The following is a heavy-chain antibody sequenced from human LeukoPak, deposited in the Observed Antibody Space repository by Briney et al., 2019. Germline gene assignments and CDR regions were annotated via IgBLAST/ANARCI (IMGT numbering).Heavy chain of an antibody. D-gene: IGHD6-13*01. CDR2: ISSSSSYI. J-gene: IGHJ4*02. CDR3: ARGGIAAAPY. V-gene: IGHV3-21*01. Sequence: GGSLRLSCAASGFTFSSYSMNWVRQAPGKGLEWVSSISSSSSYIYYADSVKSRFTISRDNAKNSLYLQMNSLRAEDTAVYYCARGGIAAAPYWGQGTLVTVSS. CDR1: GFTFSSYS.